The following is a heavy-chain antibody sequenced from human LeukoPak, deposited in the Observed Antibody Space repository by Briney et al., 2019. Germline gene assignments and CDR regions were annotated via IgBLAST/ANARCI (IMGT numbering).Heavy chain of an antibody. CDR1: GFTFSDYY. CDR2: ISSSGSTI. D-gene: IGHD4-11*01. Sequence: GGSLRLSYAASGFTFSDYYMSWIRQAPGKGLEWVSYISSSGSTIYYADSVKGRFTISRDNAKNSLYLQMNSLRAEDTAVYYCARGGKVSVTTWSLVYWGQGTLVTVSS. J-gene: IGHJ4*02. CDR3: ARGGKVSVTTWSLVY. V-gene: IGHV3-11*01.